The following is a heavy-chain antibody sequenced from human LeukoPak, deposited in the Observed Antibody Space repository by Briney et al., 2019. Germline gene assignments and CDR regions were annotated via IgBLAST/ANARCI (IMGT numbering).Heavy chain of an antibody. Sequence: TGGSLRLSCAASGFTFSSYAMSWVRQAPGKGLEWVSAISGSGGTTYYADSVKGRFTISRDNSKNTLYLQMNSLRAEDTAVYYCAKAKHGYGSGSYSKVTFDYWGQGTLVTVSS. CDR1: GFTFSSYA. D-gene: IGHD3-10*01. CDR2: ISGSGGTT. CDR3: AKAKHGYGSGSYSKVTFDY. V-gene: IGHV3-23*01. J-gene: IGHJ4*02.